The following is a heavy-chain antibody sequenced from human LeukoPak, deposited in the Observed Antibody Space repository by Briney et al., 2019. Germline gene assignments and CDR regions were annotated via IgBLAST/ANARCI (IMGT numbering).Heavy chain of an antibody. CDR1: GFTFSSYA. CDR2: ISYDGSNK. J-gene: IGHJ4*02. CDR3: ARVGRWLQSYFDY. V-gene: IGHV3-30*04. Sequence: PGRSLRLSCAASGFTFSSYAMHWVRQAPGKGLEWVAVISYDGSNKYYADSVKGRFTISRDNSKNTLYLQMNSLRAEDTAVYYCARVGRWLQSYFDYWGQGTLVTVSS. D-gene: IGHD5-24*01.